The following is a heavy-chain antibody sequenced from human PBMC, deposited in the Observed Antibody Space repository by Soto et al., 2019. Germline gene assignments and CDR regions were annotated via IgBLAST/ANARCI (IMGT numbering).Heavy chain of an antibody. D-gene: IGHD3-22*01. CDR1: GFTFSSYA. CDR3: ARQYYYDSSGYSTHDAFDI. CDR2: ISSNGGST. J-gene: IGHJ3*02. V-gene: IGHV3-64*02. Sequence: EVQLVESEEGLVQPGGSLRLSCAASGFTFSSYAMHWVRQAPGKGLEYVSAISSNGGSTYYADSVKGRFTISRDNSKNTLYLQMGSLRAEDMAVYYCARQYYYDSSGYSTHDAFDIWGQGTMVTVSS.